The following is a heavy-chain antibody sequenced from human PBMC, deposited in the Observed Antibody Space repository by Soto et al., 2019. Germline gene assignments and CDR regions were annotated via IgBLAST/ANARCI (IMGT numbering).Heavy chain of an antibody. CDR2: IKSKSDGATT. Sequence: EVQLVESGGGLVKPGGSLRLSCAASGFTFSNALMTWVRQAPGKGLEGVGRIKSKSDGATTDYAAPVRGSFIISRDDSKNTLYLQMNSLKTEDTAVYYCTTGLTIFGVVIDPWGQGTLVTVSS. CDR1: GFTFSNAL. V-gene: IGHV3-15*01. CDR3: TTGLTIFGVVIDP. D-gene: IGHD3-3*01. J-gene: IGHJ5*02.